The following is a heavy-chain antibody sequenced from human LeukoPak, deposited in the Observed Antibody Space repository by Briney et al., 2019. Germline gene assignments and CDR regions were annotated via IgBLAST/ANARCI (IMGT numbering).Heavy chain of an antibody. D-gene: IGHD3-22*01. J-gene: IGHJ6*03. CDR3: ARPSRDSSGYYFSTTPYYYMDV. CDR1: GYTFTGYY. Sequence: GASVKVSCKASGYTFTGYYMHWVRQAPGQGLEWMGWINPNSGGTNYAQKLQGRVTMTTDTSTSTAYMELRSLRPDDTAVYYCARPSRDSSGYYFSTTPYYYMDVWGKGTTVTVSS. CDR2: INPNSGGT. V-gene: IGHV1-2*02.